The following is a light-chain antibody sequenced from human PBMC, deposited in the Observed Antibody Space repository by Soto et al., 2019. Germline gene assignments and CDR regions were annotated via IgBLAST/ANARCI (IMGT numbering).Light chain of an antibody. CDR3: HKYNHAPT. CDR2: ATS. V-gene: IGKV1-27*01. CDR1: QAISSY. J-gene: IGKJ4*01. Sequence: DIQLTQSPSSLSASVGDRVTITCRASQAISSYLAWYQQKPGKVPMLLIYATSTLQSGVPSRFSGSGSGTDFTLTISSLQPEDVATYYCHKYNHAPTFGRGTKVEIK.